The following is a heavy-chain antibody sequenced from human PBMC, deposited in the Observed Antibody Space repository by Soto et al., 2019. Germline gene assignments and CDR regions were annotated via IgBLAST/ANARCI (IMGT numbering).Heavy chain of an antibody. J-gene: IGHJ4*02. V-gene: IGHV3-30-3*01. Sequence: GGSLRLSCAASGFTFSSYAMHWVRQAPGKGLEWVAVISYDGSNKYCADSVKGRFTISRDNSKNTLYLQMNSLRAEDTAVYYCARGLYYYDSSGYSNWGQGTLVTVSS. D-gene: IGHD3-22*01. CDR3: ARGLYYYDSSGYSN. CDR2: ISYDGSNK. CDR1: GFTFSSYA.